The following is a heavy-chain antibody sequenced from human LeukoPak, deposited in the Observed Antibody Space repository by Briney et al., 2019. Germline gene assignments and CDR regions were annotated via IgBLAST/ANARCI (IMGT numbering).Heavy chain of an antibody. Sequence: GGSLRLSCAASGFTFSSYWMSWVRQAPGKGLEWVANIKQDGSEKYYVDSVKGRFTISRDYSKNTLYLQMNSLRAEDTAVYYCAKDLYYCGGDCYEPFDYWGQGTLVTVSS. J-gene: IGHJ4*02. D-gene: IGHD2-21*01. CDR2: IKQDGSEK. V-gene: IGHV3-7*01. CDR1: GFTFSSYW. CDR3: AKDLYYCGGDCYEPFDY.